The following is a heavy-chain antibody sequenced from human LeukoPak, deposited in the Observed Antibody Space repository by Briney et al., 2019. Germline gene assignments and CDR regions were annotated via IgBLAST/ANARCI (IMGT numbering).Heavy chain of an antibody. CDR2: IYYGGST. D-gene: IGHD2-2*01. CDR1: GGSINSSSYF. Sequence: PSETLSLTCTVSGGSINSSSYFWAWIRQPPGKGLEWIGSIYYGGSTYYNPSLMSRVTISVDTSKNQFSLKMISMTAADTAVYYCARSCSSTSCPVDYWGQGTLVTVSS. J-gene: IGHJ4*02. CDR3: ARSCSSTSCPVDY. V-gene: IGHV4-39*01.